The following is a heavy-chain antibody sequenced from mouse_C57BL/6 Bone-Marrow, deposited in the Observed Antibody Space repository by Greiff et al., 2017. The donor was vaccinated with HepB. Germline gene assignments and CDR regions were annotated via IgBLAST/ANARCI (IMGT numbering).Heavy chain of an antibody. CDR2: IWSGGST. CDR3: ARNLHYGSSPWFAY. V-gene: IGHV2-2*01. J-gene: IGHJ3*01. D-gene: IGHD1-1*01. Sequence: VKLMESGPGLVQPSQSLSITCTVSGFSLTSYGVHWVRQSPGKGLEWLGVIWSGGSTDYNAAFISRLSISKDNSKSQVFFKMNSLQADDTAIYYCARNLHYGSSPWFAYWGQGTLVTVSA. CDR1: GFSLTSYG.